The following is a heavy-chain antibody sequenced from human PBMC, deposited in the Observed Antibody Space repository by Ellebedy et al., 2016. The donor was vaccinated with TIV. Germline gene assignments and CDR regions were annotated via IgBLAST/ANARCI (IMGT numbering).Heavy chain of an antibody. D-gene: IGHD3-22*01. J-gene: IGHJ4*02. CDR3: AKFPYYYDSSGYSF. Sequence: GESLKISCAASGFTFSDYGMHWVRQAPGKGLEWAAFMRYDGSNKYYADSVKGRFTISRDNSKNTLYLRMNSLRAEDTAVYYCAKFPYYYDSSGYSFWGQGTLVTVSS. CDR1: GFTFSDYG. CDR2: MRYDGSNK. V-gene: IGHV3-30*02.